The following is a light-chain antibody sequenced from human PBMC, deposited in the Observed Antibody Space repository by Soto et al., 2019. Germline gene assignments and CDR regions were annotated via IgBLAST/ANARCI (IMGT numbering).Light chain of an antibody. CDR2: AAS. Sequence: EIVLTQSPGTLSLSPGERATLSCGASQTFSSSYLAWYQQKPGQAPRLLIYAASSRAIGIPDRFSGSGSGTDFTLTISRLEPEDYATYYCQQYNNYFWAFGQGTRVEIK. J-gene: IGKJ1*01. CDR1: QTFSSSY. CDR3: QQYNNYFWA. V-gene: IGKV3-20*01.